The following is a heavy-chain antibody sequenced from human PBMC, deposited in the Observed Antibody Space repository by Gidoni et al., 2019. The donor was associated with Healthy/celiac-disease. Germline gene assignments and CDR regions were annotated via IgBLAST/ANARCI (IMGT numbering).Heavy chain of an antibody. Sequence: QLQLQESGPGLVKPSETLSLTCTVSGGSIRSSSYYWGWIRQPPGKGLEWIGSIYYSGSTYYNPSLKSRVTISVDTSKNQFSLKLSSVTAADTAVYYCASTNNGCYLCAYYGMDVWGQGTTVTVSS. D-gene: IGHD2-2*01. V-gene: IGHV4-39*01. CDR1: GGSIRSSSYY. CDR3: ASTNNGCYLCAYYGMDV. CDR2: IYYSGST. J-gene: IGHJ6*02.